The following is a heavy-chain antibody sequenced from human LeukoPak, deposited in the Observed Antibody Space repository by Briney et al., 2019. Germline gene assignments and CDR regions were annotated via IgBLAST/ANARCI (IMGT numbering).Heavy chain of an antibody. CDR3: AKDLGRYSSSWLTFGY. V-gene: IGHV3-53*01. D-gene: IGHD6-13*01. CDR2: IYSGGST. Sequence: GGSLRLSCAASGFTVSSNYMSWVRQAPGKGLEWVSVIYSGGSTYYADSVKGRFTISRDNSKNTLYLQMNSLRAEDTAVYYCAKDLGRYSSSWLTFGYWGQGTLVTVSS. J-gene: IGHJ4*02. CDR1: GFTVSSNY.